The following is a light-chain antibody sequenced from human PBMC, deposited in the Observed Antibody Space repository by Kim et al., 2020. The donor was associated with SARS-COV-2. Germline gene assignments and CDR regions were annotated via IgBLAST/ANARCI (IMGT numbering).Light chain of an antibody. V-gene: IGKV3-11*01. CDR1: QGVSTD. CDR3: LQRNHWPLT. Sequence: LSPRESATPSCRASQGVSTDLSWYQQTPGQAPRLLISDASDRATGIPARFGGSGFGTDFTLTISSLEPEDSAVYYCLQRNHWPLTFGGGTKVDIK. J-gene: IGKJ4*01. CDR2: DAS.